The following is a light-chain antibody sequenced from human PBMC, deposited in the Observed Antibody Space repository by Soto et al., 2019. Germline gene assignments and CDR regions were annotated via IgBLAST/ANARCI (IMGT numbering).Light chain of an antibody. Sequence: QSALTQPPSASGSPGQSVTISCTGTSSDVGGYNYVSWYQQHPGKAPKLMIYEVSKRPSGVPDRFSGSKSGNTASLTVSGLQAEDEADYYCRSYAGSNNYGFGPGTKVTVL. CDR2: EVS. CDR1: SSDVGGYNY. V-gene: IGLV2-8*01. CDR3: RSYAGSNNYG. J-gene: IGLJ1*01.